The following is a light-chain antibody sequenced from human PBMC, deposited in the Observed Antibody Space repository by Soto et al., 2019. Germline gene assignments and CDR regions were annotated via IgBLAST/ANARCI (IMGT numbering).Light chain of an antibody. CDR1: NSNIGSNT. CDR2: GND. V-gene: IGLV1-44*01. Sequence: QSVLTQPPSASGTPGQRVTISCSGSNSNIGSNTVNWYQQFPGTAPRFLIYGNDLRPSGVPDRFSASKSGTSASLAISGRQAEDEGEYYCAVWDDSLRGRVFGGGTKLTVL. J-gene: IGLJ2*01. CDR3: AVWDDSLRGRV.